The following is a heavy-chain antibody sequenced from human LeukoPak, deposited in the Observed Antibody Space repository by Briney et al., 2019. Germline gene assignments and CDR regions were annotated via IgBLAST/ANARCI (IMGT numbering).Heavy chain of an antibody. Sequence: AGGSLRLSCAVSGFTFRTYWMHWVRQAPGKGPEWVAVISYDESSKDHADSVKGRFTISRDNSKNTLYLQMGSLTPEDTAVYYCVRDGGSLTLSNTGNYFDYWGQGTRVTVSS. V-gene: IGHV3-30-3*01. CDR1: GFTFRTYW. CDR3: VRDGGSLTLSNTGNYFDY. D-gene: IGHD3-16*01. J-gene: IGHJ4*02. CDR2: ISYDESSK.